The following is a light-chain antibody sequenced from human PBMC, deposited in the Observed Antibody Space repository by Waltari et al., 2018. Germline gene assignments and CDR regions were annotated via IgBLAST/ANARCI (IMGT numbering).Light chain of an antibody. CDR3: QHSNNLPPKYA. CDR2: AAS. V-gene: IGKV3-15*01. J-gene: IGKJ2*01. CDR1: QSVSSS. Sequence: EIVMTQSPATLSVSPGERATLSCRASQSVSSSLAWYQQKPGQAHRLLIYAASTRATCIPAWFSCSGSGTAFTLTISILQSEDFAVYYCQHSNNLPPKYAFGQWTKLEIK.